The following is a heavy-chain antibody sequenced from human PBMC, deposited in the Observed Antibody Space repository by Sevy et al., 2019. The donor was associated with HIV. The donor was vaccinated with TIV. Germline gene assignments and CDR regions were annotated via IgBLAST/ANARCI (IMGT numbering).Heavy chain of an antibody. CDR2: IQYNGNNK. CDR3: ARDPLISLGADLFDY. J-gene: IGHJ4*02. Sequence: GGSLRLSCAASGFTFSHYGMHWVRQAPGKGLDWVTFIQYNGNNKNYADSVKGRFTISRDNSKNTLYLQMNSLRVEDTARYYCARDPLISLGADLFDYWGQGTLVTVSS. V-gene: IGHV3-30*02. CDR1: GFTFSHYG. D-gene: IGHD7-27*01.